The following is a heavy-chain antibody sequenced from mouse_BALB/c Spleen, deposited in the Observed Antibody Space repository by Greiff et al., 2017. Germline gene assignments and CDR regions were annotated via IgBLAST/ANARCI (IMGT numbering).Heavy chain of an antibody. CDR3: TRDHTTAYFDY. CDR2: ISSGGSYT. V-gene: IGHV5-6-4*01. J-gene: IGHJ2*01. Sequence: EVMLVESGGGLVKLGGSLKLSCAASGFTFSSYTMSWVRQTPEKRLEWVATISSGGSYTYYPDSVKGRFTISRDNAKNTLYLQMSSLKSEDTAMYYCTRDHTTAYFDYWGQGTTLTVSS. D-gene: IGHD1-2*01. CDR1: GFTFSSYT.